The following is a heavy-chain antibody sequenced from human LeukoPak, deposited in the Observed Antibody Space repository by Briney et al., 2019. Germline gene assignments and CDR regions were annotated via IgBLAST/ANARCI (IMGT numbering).Heavy chain of an antibody. V-gene: IGHV4-59*01. CDR1: GGSISSYY. J-gene: IGHJ4*02. Sequence: SETLSLTCTVSGGSISSYYWSWIRQPPGKGLEWIGYIYYSGSTNYNPSLKSRVTISVDTSKNQFPLKLSSVTAADTAVYYCARDRDSSGWYRYFDYWGQGTLVTVSS. CDR2: IYYSGST. CDR3: ARDRDSSGWYRYFDY. D-gene: IGHD6-19*01.